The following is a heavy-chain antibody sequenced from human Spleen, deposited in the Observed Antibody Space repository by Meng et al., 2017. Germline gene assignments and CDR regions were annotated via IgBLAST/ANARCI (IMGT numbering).Heavy chain of an antibody. CDR1: GFTFDDYT. D-gene: IGHD6-13*01. CDR2: ISWDGGST. J-gene: IGHJ4*02. CDR3: ATRIHEASSWYTGTASTVDY. V-gene: IGHV3-43*01. Sequence: GESLKISCAASGFTFDDYTMHWVRQAPGKGLEWVSLISWDGGSTYYADSVMGRFTISRDNSKNTLYLQMNNLRAEDTAVYYCATRIHEASSWYTGTASTVDYWGQGTLVTVSS.